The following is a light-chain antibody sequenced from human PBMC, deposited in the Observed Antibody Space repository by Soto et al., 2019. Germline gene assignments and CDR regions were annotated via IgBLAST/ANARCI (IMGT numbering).Light chain of an antibody. CDR3: QQYDNLPIT. Sequence: DIVLPQSPDSLAVSKGERSTIHCNSSQSVLLSSNNKNYLGWYQQKPGKAPKLLIYDASNLQTGVPSRFSGSGSGTDFTFSISSLQPEDIGTYYCQQYDNLPITFGQGTRLEIK. CDR2: DAS. J-gene: IGKJ5*01. V-gene: IGKV4-1*01. CDR1: QSVLLSSNNKNY.